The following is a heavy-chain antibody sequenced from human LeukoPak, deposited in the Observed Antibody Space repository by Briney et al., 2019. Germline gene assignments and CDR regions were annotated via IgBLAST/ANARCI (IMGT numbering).Heavy chain of an antibody. V-gene: IGHV3-48*04. Sequence: PGGSLRLSCAASGFTFSDYSMNWVRQAPGKGLEWISYVGNSSGNTKYADSLKGRFTISGDSAKNSVFLQMNSLRAEDTAVYYCTKSRISFSGQADHWGQGALVTVSS. CDR2: VGNSSGNT. CDR3: TKSRISFSGQADH. CDR1: GFTFSDYS. J-gene: IGHJ4*02. D-gene: IGHD5-12*01.